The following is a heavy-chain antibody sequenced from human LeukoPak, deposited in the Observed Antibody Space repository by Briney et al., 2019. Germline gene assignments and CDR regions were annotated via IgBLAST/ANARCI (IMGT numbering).Heavy chain of an antibody. CDR2: IGVSGGST. Sequence: GGSLRLSCAASGFTFSGYAMTWVRQAPGKGLEWVSTIGVSGGSTFYADSVKGRFTNFRDNSKNTLYLQMNSLRVEDTAVYYCAKGYYDSTGYPLRPSFDYWGQGTLVTVSS. V-gene: IGHV3-23*01. D-gene: IGHD3-22*01. CDR3: AKGYYDSTGYPLRPSFDY. J-gene: IGHJ4*02. CDR1: GFTFSGYA.